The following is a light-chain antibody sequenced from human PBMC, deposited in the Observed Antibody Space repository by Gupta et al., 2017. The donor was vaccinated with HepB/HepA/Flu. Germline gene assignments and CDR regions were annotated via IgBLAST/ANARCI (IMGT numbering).Light chain of an antibody. CDR1: SSNIGAGHD. CDR2: GNS. V-gene: IGLV1-40*01. Sequence: QSVLTQPPSVSGSPGQRVTITCTGSSSNIGAGHDVHWYQQLPGAAHKLRIVGNSRRRSGVPDRFAFSNSGASAALALTVLQAEEEADDDCQSYASRTSGPVVCGGGTKLTVL. CDR3: QSYASRTSGPVV. J-gene: IGLJ2*01.